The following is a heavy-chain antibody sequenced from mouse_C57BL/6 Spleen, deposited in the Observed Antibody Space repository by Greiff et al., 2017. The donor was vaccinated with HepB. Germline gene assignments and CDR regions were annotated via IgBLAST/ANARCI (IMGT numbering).Heavy chain of an antibody. J-gene: IGHJ3*01. D-gene: IGHD4-1*01. V-gene: IGHV1-69*01. Sequence: QVQLQQSGAELVMPGASVKLSCKASGYTFTSYWMHWVKQRPGQGLEWIGEIDPSDSYTNYNQKFKGKSTLTVDKSSSTAYMQLSSLTSEDSAVYYCARVNWDSFAYWGQGTLVTVSA. CDR3: ARVNWDSFAY. CDR2: IDPSDSYT. CDR1: GYTFTSYW.